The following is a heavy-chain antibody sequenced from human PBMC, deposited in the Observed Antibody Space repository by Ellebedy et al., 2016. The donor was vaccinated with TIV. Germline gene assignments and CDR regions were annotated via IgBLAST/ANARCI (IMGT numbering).Heavy chain of an antibody. Sequence: GESLKISCGASGFTFSNSDMHWVRQPVGKGLEWVSAIGVGGDTYYSDSVKGRFTISRENAKNSLYLQMYNLGAGDTAVYYCARERANSGYNWNDWYFDLWGRGTLVTVSS. J-gene: IGHJ2*01. CDR3: ARERANSGYNWNDWYFDL. V-gene: IGHV3-13*01. D-gene: IGHD1-1*01. CDR1: GFTFSNSD. CDR2: IGVGGDT.